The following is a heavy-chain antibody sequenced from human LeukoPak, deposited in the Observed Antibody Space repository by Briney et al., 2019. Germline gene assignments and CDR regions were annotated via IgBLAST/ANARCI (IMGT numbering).Heavy chain of an antibody. D-gene: IGHD1-26*01. V-gene: IGHV3-23*01. CDR2: ISASAAMT. J-gene: IGHJ4*02. CDR3: AKDRSIGTYYTFDH. CDR1: GFTFSSYA. Sequence: GGSLRLSCAASGFTFSSYAMSWVRQAPGKGLEWVSSISASAAMTYYVDSVKGRFTVSRDNSNNRLYLQMSGLTAADTAVYYCAKDRSIGTYYTFDHWGQGTLVTVSS.